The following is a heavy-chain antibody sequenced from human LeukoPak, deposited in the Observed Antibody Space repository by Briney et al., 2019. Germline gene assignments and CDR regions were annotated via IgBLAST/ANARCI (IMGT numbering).Heavy chain of an antibody. J-gene: IGHJ4*02. CDR2: IDPSDSYT. V-gene: IGHV5-10-1*01. CDR3: ARRCSSSSCPFEY. Sequence: GESLKISCKGSGYSFTSYWISWVRQMPGKGLEWMGRIDPSDSYTNYGPSFQGHVTISADKSISTAYLQWGSLKASDTAMYYCARRCSSSSCPFEYWGQGTLVTVSS. D-gene: IGHD2-2*01. CDR1: GYSFTSYW.